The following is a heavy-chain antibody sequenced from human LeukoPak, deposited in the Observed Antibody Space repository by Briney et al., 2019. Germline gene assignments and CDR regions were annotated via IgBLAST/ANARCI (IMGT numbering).Heavy chain of an antibody. Sequence: TLSLTCTVSGGSINSYYWSWIRQPPGKGLEWLALIYWDDDKRYSPSLKSRLTITKDTSKNQMVLTMTNMDPVDTATYYCAHLKMATIYADAFDIWGQGTMVTVSS. CDR1: GGSINSYYW. J-gene: IGHJ3*02. V-gene: IGHV2-5*08. CDR3: AHLKMATIYADAFDI. CDR2: IYWDDDK. D-gene: IGHD5-24*01.